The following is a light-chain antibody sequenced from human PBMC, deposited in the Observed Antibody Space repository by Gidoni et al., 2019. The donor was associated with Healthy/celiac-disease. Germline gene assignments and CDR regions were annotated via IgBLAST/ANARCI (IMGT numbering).Light chain of an antibody. CDR1: TSDVGGYNY. Sequence: QSALTQPASVSGSPGQSITISCTGTTSDVGGYNYVPWYQQHPGKAPKLMIYEVSNRPSGVSNRFSGSKSGNTASLTISGLQAEDEVNYYCSAYTSSSTRVFGGGTKLTVL. CDR3: SAYTSSSTRV. V-gene: IGLV2-14*01. CDR2: EVS. J-gene: IGLJ3*02.